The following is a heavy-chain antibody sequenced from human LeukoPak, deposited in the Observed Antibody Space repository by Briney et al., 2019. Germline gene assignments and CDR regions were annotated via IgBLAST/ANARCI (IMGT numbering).Heavy chain of an antibody. J-gene: IGHJ4*02. CDR2: ISYDGSNK. D-gene: IGHD5-12*01. V-gene: IGHV3-30-3*01. Sequence: GGSLRLSCAASGFTFSSFAMHWFRQAPDKGLEWVAVISYDGSNKYCADSVEGRFSISRGSSKSTLYLQMNSLRPEDTAVYYCARSRSLVAVPGYWGQGTLVTVSS. CDR3: ARSRSLVAVPGY. CDR1: GFTFSSFA.